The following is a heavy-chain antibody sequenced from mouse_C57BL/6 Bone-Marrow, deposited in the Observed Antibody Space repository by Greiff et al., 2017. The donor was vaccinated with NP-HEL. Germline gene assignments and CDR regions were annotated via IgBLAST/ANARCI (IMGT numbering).Heavy chain of an antibody. V-gene: IGHV1-26*01. D-gene: IGHD1-1*01. Sequence: VQLQQSGPELVKPGASVKISCKASGYTFTDYYMNWVKQSHGKSLEWIGDINPNNGGTSYNQKFKGKATLTVDKSSSTAYLELRSLTSEDSAVYYCAREEVTTVVYFDYWGQGTTLTVSS. CDR2: INPNNGGT. CDR3: AREEVTTVVYFDY. J-gene: IGHJ2*01. CDR1: GYTFTDYY.